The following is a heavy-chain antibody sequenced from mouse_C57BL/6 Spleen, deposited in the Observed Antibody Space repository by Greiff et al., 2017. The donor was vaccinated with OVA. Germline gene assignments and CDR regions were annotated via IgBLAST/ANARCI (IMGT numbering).Heavy chain of an antibody. D-gene: IGHD1-1*01. CDR3: ARRFITTVVAPFDY. CDR2: IYPGSGNT. J-gene: IGHJ2*01. Sequence: QVHVKQSGPELVKPGASVKISCKASGYSFTSYYIHWVKQRPGQGLEWIGWIYPGSGNTKYNEKVKGKATLTAYTSSSTAYMQLSSLTSEDCAVYYCARRFITTVVAPFDYWGQGTTLTGSS. V-gene: IGHV1-66*01. CDR1: GYSFTSYY.